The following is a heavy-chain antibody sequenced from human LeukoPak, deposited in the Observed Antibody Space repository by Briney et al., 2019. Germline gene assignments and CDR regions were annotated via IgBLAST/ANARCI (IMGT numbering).Heavy chain of an antibody. CDR2: ISSRSSTI. D-gene: IGHD3-10*01. CDR3: ARVGTGSWYFDL. CDR1: GFTFSTHD. V-gene: IGHV3-48*04. J-gene: IGHJ2*01. Sequence: GGSLRLSCAASGFTFSTHDLNWVRQAPGKGLEWVSFISSRSSTIYYADSVKGRFTISRDNAKNSLYLQMNSLRAEDTAVYYCARVGTGSWYFDLWGRGTLVTFSS.